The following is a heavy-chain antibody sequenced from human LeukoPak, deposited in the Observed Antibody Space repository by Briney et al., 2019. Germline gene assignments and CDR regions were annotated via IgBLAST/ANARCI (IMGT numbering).Heavy chain of an antibody. V-gene: IGHV4-39*07. CDR2: IYYSGRT. D-gene: IGHD6-13*01. Sequence: SETLSLTCTVSGDSISNSAYYWGWIRQPPGKGPEWIGSIYYSGRTYCNPSLKSRVTISLDTSKNQFSLKLSSVTAADTAMYYCARDIAAPLRQYYFDYWGQGTLVTVSS. CDR1: GDSISNSAYY. CDR3: ARDIAAPLRQYYFDY. J-gene: IGHJ4*02.